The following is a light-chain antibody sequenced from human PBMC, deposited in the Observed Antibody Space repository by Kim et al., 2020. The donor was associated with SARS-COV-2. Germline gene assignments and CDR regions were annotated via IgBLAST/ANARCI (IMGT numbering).Light chain of an antibody. Sequence: DIQLTQSPSFLSSSVGDRVTITCRASQGISNYLAWYQQNPGKAPKLLIYGASTLQSGVPSRFSGSGSGTDFTLTISSLQPEDFAAYSCQQYNSYPRSFGQGTQVDIK. CDR1: QGISNY. V-gene: IGKV1-9*01. CDR2: GAS. CDR3: QQYNSYPRS. J-gene: IGKJ1*01.